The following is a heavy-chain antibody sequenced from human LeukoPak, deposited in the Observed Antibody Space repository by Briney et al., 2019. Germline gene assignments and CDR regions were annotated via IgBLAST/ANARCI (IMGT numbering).Heavy chain of an antibody. CDR2: IKQDGSGK. J-gene: IGHJ4*02. V-gene: IGHV3-7*01. D-gene: IGHD6-19*01. Sequence: GGSLRLSCAASGFTFSSYWMSWVRQAPGKGLEWVANIKQDGSGKYYVDSVKGRFTISRDNAKNSLYLQMNSQRAEDTAVYYCARGAGSSGWYRYSDYWGQGTLVTVSS. CDR1: GFTFSSYW. CDR3: ARGAGSSGWYRYSDY.